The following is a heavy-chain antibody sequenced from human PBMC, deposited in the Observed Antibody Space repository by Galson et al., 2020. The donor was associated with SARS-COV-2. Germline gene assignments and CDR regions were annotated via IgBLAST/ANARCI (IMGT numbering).Heavy chain of an antibody. CDR3: SRVRGYNNYLDAVDI. CDR1: GYSFTSYY. V-gene: IGHV1-46*01. J-gene: IGHJ3*02. CDR2: IHPSGGST. Sequence: ASVTVSCKTSGYSFTSYYMHWVRQPPGQGLEWVGMIHPSGGSTTYAQKFQGRVTMTRDTPTSTVYVELSSLRSEDTAVYFCSRVRGYNNYLDAVDIWGQGTLVTVSS. D-gene: IGHD4-4*01.